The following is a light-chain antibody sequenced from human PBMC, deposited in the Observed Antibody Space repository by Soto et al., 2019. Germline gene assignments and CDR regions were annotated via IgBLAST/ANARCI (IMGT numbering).Light chain of an antibody. Sequence: DIQMTQSPSSLSAVVGDRVTTTCRASRAIGDRLAWFQQKPGKAPRFLIQTASNLQGGVPSRLSGSGSGTEFILSINSLQPEDIGTYYCLQVYSFPRTFGQGTKVDIK. J-gene: IGKJ1*01. V-gene: IGKV1-12*01. CDR3: LQVYSFPRT. CDR2: TAS. CDR1: RAIGDR.